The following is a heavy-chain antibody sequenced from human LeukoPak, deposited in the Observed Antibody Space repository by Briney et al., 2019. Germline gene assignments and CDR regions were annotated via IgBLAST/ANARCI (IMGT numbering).Heavy chain of an antibody. CDR3: ARYDTLTRGFFDY. D-gene: IGHD3-22*01. Sequence: SETLSLTCTVSGGSISSYYWSWFGRPPGKGLEGIGYIYYSGSTNYNPSLKSRVTISVDTSKNQFSLKLSSVTAADTAVYYCARYDTLTRGFFDYWGQGTLVTVSS. CDR1: GGSISSYY. V-gene: IGHV4-59*13. J-gene: IGHJ4*02. CDR2: IYYSGST.